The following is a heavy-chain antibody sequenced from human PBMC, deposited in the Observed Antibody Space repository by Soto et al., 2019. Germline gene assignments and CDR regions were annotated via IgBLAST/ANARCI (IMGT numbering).Heavy chain of an antibody. Sequence: QVQLVESGGGVVQPGRSLRLSCAASGFTFSSYGMHWVRQAPGKGLEWVAVISYDGSNKYYADSVKGRFTISRDNSKNTLYLQMNSLRAEDTAVYYCAKDGSRYCSGGSCHGFDYWGQGTLVTVSS. D-gene: IGHD2-15*01. CDR3: AKDGSRYCSGGSCHGFDY. CDR2: ISYDGSNK. V-gene: IGHV3-30*18. CDR1: GFTFSSYG. J-gene: IGHJ4*02.